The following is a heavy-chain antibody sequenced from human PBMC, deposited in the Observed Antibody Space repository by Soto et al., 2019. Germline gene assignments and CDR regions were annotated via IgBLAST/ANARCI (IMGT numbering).Heavy chain of an antibody. Sequence: SETLSLTCTVPGVSISSYYWSWIRQPPGKGLEWIGYIYYSGSTNYNPSLKSRVTISVDTSKNQFSLKLSSVTAADTAVYYCARHDDFWSAPPDYWGQGTLVTVSS. V-gene: IGHV4-59*08. J-gene: IGHJ4*02. CDR3: ARHDDFWSAPPDY. CDR2: IYYSGST. CDR1: GVSISSYY. D-gene: IGHD3-3*01.